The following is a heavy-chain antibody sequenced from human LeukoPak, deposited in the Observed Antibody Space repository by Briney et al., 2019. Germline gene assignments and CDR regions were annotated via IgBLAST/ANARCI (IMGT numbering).Heavy chain of an antibody. V-gene: IGHV3-23*01. CDR2: ISGSGGST. CDR3: AKETVVVVAATPDAFDI. Sequence: GGSLRLSCAASGFTFSSYAMSWVRQAPGKGLEWVSGISGSGGSTHYADSVKDRFTISRDNSKSTLYLQMNSLRAEGTAVYYCAKETVVVVAATPDAFDIWGQGTMVTVSS. D-gene: IGHD2-15*01. CDR1: GFTFSSYA. J-gene: IGHJ3*02.